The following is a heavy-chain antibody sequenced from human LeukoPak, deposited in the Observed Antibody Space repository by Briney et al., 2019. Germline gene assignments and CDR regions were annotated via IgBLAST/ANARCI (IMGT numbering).Heavy chain of an antibody. CDR1: GXSVSSNSCA. Sequence: SQTLSLTCAISGXSVSSNSCAWNWIRQSPSRGLEWLGRTYYRSKWYNDYAESVKSRINIKPDTSRNQFSLQLNSVTPEDTAAYYCVRDQAGLDYWGQGTLVTVSS. D-gene: IGHD6-13*01. CDR3: VRDQAGLDY. J-gene: IGHJ4*02. CDR2: TYYRSKWYN. V-gene: IGHV6-1*01.